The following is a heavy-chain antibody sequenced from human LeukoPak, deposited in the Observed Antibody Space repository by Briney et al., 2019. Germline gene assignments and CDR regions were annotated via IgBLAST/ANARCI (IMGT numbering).Heavy chain of an antibody. CDR3: AKEFYYDSTGLTLDH. J-gene: IGHJ4*02. V-gene: IGHV3-23*01. CDR1: GFTFSNYA. CDR2: ISGSGGST. D-gene: IGHD3-22*01. Sequence: PGGSLRLSCAASGFTFSNYAMSWVRQAPGKGLEWVSAISGSGGSTYYADSVKGRFTISRDNSKSTLYLQMNSLRAEDTAVYHCAKEFYYDSTGLTLDHWGQGTLVTVSS.